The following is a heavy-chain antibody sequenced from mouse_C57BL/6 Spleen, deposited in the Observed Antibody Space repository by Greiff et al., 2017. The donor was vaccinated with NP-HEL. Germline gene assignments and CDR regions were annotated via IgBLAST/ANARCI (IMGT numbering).Heavy chain of an antibody. D-gene: IGHD4-1*01. CDR3: ARNDWAGDFDY. CDR2: ISYDGSN. V-gene: IGHV3-6*01. J-gene: IGHJ2*01. Sequence: EVQLQESGPGLVKPSQSLSLTCSVTGYSITSGYYWNWIRQFPGNKLEWMGYISYDGSNNYNPSLKNRISITRDTSKNQFFLKLNSVTTEDTATYYCARNDWAGDFDYWGQGTTLTVSS. CDR1: GYSITSGYY.